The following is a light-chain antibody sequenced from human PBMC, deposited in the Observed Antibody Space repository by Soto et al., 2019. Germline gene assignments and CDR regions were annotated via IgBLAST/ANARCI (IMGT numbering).Light chain of an antibody. CDR3: AAWDDSLNHGV. V-gene: IGLV1-47*01. CDR1: SSNIGSNY. CDR2: RNN. Sequence: QSVLTQPPSASGTPGQRVNISCSGSSSNIGSNYVYWYRQFPGTAPKLLIQRNNQRPSGVPARFSGSKSGTSASLAISGLRSEDEADYYCAAWDDSLNHGVFGGGTKVTVL. J-gene: IGLJ2*01.